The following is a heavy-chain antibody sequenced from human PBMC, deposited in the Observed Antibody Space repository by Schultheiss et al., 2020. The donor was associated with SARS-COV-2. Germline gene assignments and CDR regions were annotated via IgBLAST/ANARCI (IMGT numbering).Heavy chain of an antibody. CDR3: ARADSSGWLDAFDI. J-gene: IGHJ3*02. D-gene: IGHD6-19*01. Sequence: SETLSLTCTVSGGSISSGSYYWSWIRQPAGKGLEWIGRIYTSGSTNYNPSLKSRVTISVDTSKNQFSLKLSSVTAADTAVYYCARADSSGWLDAFDIWGQGTMVTVSS. CDR2: IYTSGST. V-gene: IGHV4-61*02. CDR1: GGSISSGSYY.